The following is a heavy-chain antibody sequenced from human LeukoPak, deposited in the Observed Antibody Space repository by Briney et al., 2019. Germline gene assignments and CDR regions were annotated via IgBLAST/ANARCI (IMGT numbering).Heavy chain of an antibody. J-gene: IGHJ4*02. CDR1: GFTFSSYA. CDR2: ISYGGSNK. CDR3: ARDASPPSTGHKYYFDF. Sequence: PTGRSLRLSCAASGFTFSSYAMHWVRQAPGKGLEWVAVISYGGSNKFYADSVKGRFTISRDNSKNTLYLQMNSLTAEDTAVYYCARDASPPSTGHKYYFDFWGQGTLVTVSS. D-gene: IGHD2-2*01. V-gene: IGHV3-30-3*01.